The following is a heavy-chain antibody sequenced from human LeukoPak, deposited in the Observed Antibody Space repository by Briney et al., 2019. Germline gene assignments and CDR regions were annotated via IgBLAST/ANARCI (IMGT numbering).Heavy chain of an antibody. V-gene: IGHV3-49*04. CDR1: GFTFGDYA. Sequence: GGSLRLSCTASGFTFGDYAMSWVRQAPGKGLEWVGFIRSKAYGGTTEYAASVKGRFTISRDDSKSIAYLQMNSLKTEDTAVYYCTRVVDLVAATLAHAFDIWGQGTMVTVSS. J-gene: IGHJ3*02. CDR3: TRVVDLVAATLAHAFDI. D-gene: IGHD2-15*01. CDR2: IRSKAYGGTT.